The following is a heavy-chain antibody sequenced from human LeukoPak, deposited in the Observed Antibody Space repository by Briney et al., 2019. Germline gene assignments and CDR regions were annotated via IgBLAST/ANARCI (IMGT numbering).Heavy chain of an antibody. Sequence: GGSLRLSCAASGFTFSSYGMHWVRQAPGKGLEWVSVIYSGGTTHYAGPVKGRFTISRDNSKNTVHLQMNSLSAEDTAVYYCARVLTLSGGAFDLWGQGTMVTVSS. J-gene: IGHJ3*01. CDR3: ARVLTLSGGAFDL. CDR2: IYSGGTT. D-gene: IGHD3-16*02. CDR1: GFTFSSYG. V-gene: IGHV3-53*01.